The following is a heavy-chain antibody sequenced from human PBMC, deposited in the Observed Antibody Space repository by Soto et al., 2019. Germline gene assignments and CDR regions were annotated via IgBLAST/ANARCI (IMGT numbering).Heavy chain of an antibody. Sequence: EGSLRLSCAASGSTFSSYVMSWVRQAPGKGLEWVSGISGSGGSTNYADSVKGRFTISRDNSKNTLYLQMNSLRAEDTAVYYCAKKSGSGWSFDSWGQGTLVNVSS. D-gene: IGHD6-19*01. CDR2: ISGSGGST. CDR3: AKKSGSGWSFDS. J-gene: IGHJ4*02. V-gene: IGHV3-23*01. CDR1: GSTFSSYV.